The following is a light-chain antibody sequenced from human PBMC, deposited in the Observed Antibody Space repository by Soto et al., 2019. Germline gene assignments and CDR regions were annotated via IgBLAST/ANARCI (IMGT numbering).Light chain of an antibody. CDR2: EVS. Sequence: QSALTQPASVSGSPGQSITISCTGTSSDVGGYNFVSWHQHHPGKAPKLMIYEVSNRPSGVSDRFSGSKSGDTASLTISGLQAEEEADYYCISYTSSSTRVFGTGTKVTVL. J-gene: IGLJ1*01. CDR3: ISYTSSSTRV. CDR1: SSDVGGYNF. V-gene: IGLV2-14*01.